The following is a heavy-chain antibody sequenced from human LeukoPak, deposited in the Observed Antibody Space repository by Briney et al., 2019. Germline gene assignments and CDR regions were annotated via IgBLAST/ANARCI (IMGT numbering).Heavy chain of an antibody. J-gene: IGHJ4*02. Sequence: ASVKIPCKASNYTFSTYGISWMRQAPGQGLEWMGWISAYNGHTYYVQKFRDRMTMTTDTSTSTAYLELRSLASDDTAVYYCARSPPTGYLYYFDYWGQGTLVTVSS. D-gene: IGHD3-9*01. V-gene: IGHV1-18*01. CDR3: ARSPPTGYLYYFDY. CDR1: NYTFSTYG. CDR2: ISAYNGHT.